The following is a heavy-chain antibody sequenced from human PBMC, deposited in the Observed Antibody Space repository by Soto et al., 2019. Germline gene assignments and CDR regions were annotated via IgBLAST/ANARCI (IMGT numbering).Heavy chain of an antibody. V-gene: IGHV3-23*01. CDR3: AKAGCSGGTCYLYYFDY. Sequence: WGSLRLSCAASGFTFSNYAMIFFRHSPCKWLEWVSTISGRGGNTYYADSVKGRFTISRDNSRNTLYLQMDSLRVEDSAVYSCAKAGCSGGTCYLYYFDYWGQGALVTVSS. CDR1: GFTFSNYA. J-gene: IGHJ4*02. D-gene: IGHD2-15*01. CDR2: ISGRGGNT.